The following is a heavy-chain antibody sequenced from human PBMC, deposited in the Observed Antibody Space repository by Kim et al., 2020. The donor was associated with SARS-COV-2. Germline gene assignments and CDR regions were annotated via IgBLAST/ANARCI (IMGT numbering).Heavy chain of an antibody. V-gene: IGHV4-59*08. D-gene: IGHD6-19*01. CDR2: IYYSGST. CDR3: SRRGRIAVAGSWVDP. Sequence: SETLSLTCTVSGGSISSYYWSWIRQPPGKGLEWIWYIYYSGSTKYNPDLKRRVTITVDTSKNQFPLKLSSMTAADTAVFYCSRRGRIAVAGSWVDPWNQG. J-gene: IGHJ5*02. CDR1: GGSISSYY.